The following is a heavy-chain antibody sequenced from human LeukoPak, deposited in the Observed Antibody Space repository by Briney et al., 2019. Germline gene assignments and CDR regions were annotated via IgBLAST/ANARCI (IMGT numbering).Heavy chain of an antibody. CDR2: ISSSSSYI. D-gene: IGHD5-18*01. Sequence: GGSLRLSCAASGFTFSSYSMNWVRQAPGKGLEWVSSISSSSSYIYYADSVKGRFTISRDNAKNSLYLKMNSLRAEDTAVYYCAREHSLRQAFDIWGQGTMVTVSS. CDR3: AREHSLRQAFDI. CDR1: GFTFSSYS. J-gene: IGHJ3*02. V-gene: IGHV3-21*01.